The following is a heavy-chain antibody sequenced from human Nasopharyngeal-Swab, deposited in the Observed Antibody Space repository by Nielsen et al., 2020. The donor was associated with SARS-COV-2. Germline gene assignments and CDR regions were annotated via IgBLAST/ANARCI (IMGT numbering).Heavy chain of an antibody. J-gene: IGHJ4*02. Sequence: ADPLSLTCSVSGGSMTSYYWSWIRQPPGKGLEWIGYVYYYSGTTNSNPSLKSRVTISMDTSQKQFSLQMSSETPADTAIYYCARRPTGYGDYYFDSWCQETLVTVSS. CDR2: VYYYSGTT. D-gene: IGHD4-17*01. CDR1: GGSMTSYY. CDR3: ARRPTGYGDYYFDS. V-gene: IGHV4-59*08.